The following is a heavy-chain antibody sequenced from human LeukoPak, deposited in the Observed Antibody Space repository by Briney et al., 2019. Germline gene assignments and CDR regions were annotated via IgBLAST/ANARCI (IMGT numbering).Heavy chain of an antibody. V-gene: IGHV3-53*01. J-gene: IGHJ4*02. CDR2: IYSGGST. Sequence: GGSLRLSCAASGFTVSSNYMSWVRQAPGKGLEWVSVIYSGGSTYYADSVKGRFTISRDNSKNTPYLQMNSLRAEDTAGYYCATAPGTYRRYCGGDCYSDYWGQGTLVTVSS. CDR1: GFTVSSNY. CDR3: ATAPGTYRRYCGGDCYSDY. D-gene: IGHD2-21*02.